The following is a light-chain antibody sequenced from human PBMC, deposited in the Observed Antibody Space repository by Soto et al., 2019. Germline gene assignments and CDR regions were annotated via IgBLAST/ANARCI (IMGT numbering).Light chain of an antibody. Sequence: RPASTGDRLTCICRASQPIRNELGWYQKKTGKDXKXXXYAASSLKSGAPSRLRGSGSGNDFTLTISSLPPEDFVTYYCLNAYNYLPPFGRGTNVDT. CDR3: LNAYNYLPP. V-gene: IGKV1-6*01. CDR2: AAS. CDR1: QPIRNE. J-gene: IGKJ3*01.